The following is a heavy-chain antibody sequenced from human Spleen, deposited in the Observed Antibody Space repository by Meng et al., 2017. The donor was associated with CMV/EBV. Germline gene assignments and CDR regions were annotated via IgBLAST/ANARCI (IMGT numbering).Heavy chain of an antibody. Sequence: GGSLRLSCAASGFTFSSYWMHWVRQVPGKGLVWVSRINSDGSTTTYADSVKGRFTIFRDNAKNTLYLQMNSLRAEDTAVYFCARASYYYDTSGSKAVYYFDYWGQGTLVTVSS. CDR3: ARASYYYDTSGSKAVYYFDY. J-gene: IGHJ4*02. CDR1: GFTFSSYW. V-gene: IGHV3-74*01. CDR2: INSDGSTT. D-gene: IGHD3-22*01.